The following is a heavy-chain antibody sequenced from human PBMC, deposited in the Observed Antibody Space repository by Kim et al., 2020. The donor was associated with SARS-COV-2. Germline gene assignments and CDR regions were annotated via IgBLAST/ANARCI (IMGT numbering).Heavy chain of an antibody. V-gene: IGHV4-59*08. CDR3: ARIKEAKSKFDP. CDR2: IYYSGST. CDR1: GGSISSYY. Sequence: SETLSLTCTVSGGSISSYYWSWIRQPPGKGLEWIGYIYYSGSTNYNPSLKSRVTISVDTSKNQFSLKLSSVTAADTAVYYCARIKEAKSKFDPWGQGTLVTVSS. J-gene: IGHJ5*02.